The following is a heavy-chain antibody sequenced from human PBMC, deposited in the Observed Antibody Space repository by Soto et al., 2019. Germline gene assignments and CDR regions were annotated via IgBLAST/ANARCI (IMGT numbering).Heavy chain of an antibody. Sequence: EVQLVESGGGLVQPGGSLRLSCVASGFTFSSYWMHWVRQAPGKGLVWVSSISNDGSSTSYADPVKGRFTISRDNAKNTLYLQMNSLRAEATAVYYCARLPNKSPQNWGQGTLVIVSP. V-gene: IGHV3-74*01. CDR2: ISNDGSST. CDR1: GFTFSSYW. J-gene: IGHJ1*01. CDR3: ARLPNKSPQN.